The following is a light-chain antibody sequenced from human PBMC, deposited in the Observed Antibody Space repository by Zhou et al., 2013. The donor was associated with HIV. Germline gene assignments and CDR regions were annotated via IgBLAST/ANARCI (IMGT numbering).Light chain of an antibody. V-gene: IGKV3-15*01. Sequence: EIVLTQSPGTLSLSPGDRATLSCRASQTVSNDYLAWYQQKPGQAPRLLIYGASTRATGIPARFSGSGSGTEFTLTISSLQTEDFALYYCQQYDTWPSFGQGTKLQIK. J-gene: IGKJ2*01. CDR1: QTVSND. CDR2: GAS. CDR3: QQYDTWPS.